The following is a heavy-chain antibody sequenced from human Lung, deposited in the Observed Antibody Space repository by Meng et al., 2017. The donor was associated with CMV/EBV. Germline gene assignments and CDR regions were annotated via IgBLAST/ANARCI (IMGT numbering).Heavy chain of an antibody. J-gene: IGHJ4*02. Sequence: QVQPQESGPGLVKPSQTLSLTCTVSGGSISSCDYYWSWIRQPPGKGLEWIGYIYYSGSTYYNPSLKSRVTISVDTSKNQFSLKLSSVTAADTAVYYCARDRTTGRYFDYWGQGTLVTVSS. CDR1: GGSISSCDYY. D-gene: IGHD4-11*01. V-gene: IGHV4-30-4*01. CDR3: ARDRTTGRYFDY. CDR2: IYYSGST.